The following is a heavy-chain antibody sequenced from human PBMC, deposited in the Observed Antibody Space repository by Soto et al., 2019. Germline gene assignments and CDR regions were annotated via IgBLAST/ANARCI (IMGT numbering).Heavy chain of an antibody. CDR3: ARDDRYCSGGSCYWADDAFDI. V-gene: IGHV3-33*01. CDR2: IWYDGSNK. Sequence: GGSLRLSCAASGFTFSSYGMHWVRQAPGKGLEWVAVIWYDGSNKYYADSVKGRFTISRDNSKNTLYLQMNSLRAEDTAVYYCARDDRYCSGGSCYWADDAFDIWGQGTMVTVSS. J-gene: IGHJ3*02. CDR1: GFTFSSYG. D-gene: IGHD2-15*01.